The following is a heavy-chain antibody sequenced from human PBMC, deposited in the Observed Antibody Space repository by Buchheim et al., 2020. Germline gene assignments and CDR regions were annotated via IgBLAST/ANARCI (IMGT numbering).Heavy chain of an antibody. D-gene: IGHD4-17*01. CDR2: RSYDGSNK. CDR1: GFTFSSSG. Sequence: QVQLVESGGGVVQPGTSLRLSCAASGFTFSSSGMHWVRQAPGKGLEWVAVRSYDGSNKYYADSVKGRFTISRDNSKNTLYLQMNSLRAEDTAVYYCAKMTTVTTGGYYYYGMDVWGQGTT. CDR3: AKMTTVTTGGYYYYGMDV. J-gene: IGHJ6*02. V-gene: IGHV3-30*18.